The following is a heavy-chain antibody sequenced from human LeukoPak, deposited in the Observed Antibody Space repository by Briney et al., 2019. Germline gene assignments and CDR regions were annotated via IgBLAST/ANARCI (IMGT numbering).Heavy chain of an antibody. D-gene: IGHD6-13*01. Sequence: GGSLRLSCAASGFTFSSYGMHWVRQAPGKGLEWVAFIRYDGSNKYYADSVKGRFTISRDNSKNTLYLQMNSLRAEDTAVYYCAKDPYSSSWYGMTFLTYYYYYMDVWGKGTTVTISS. CDR1: GFTFSSYG. J-gene: IGHJ6*03. CDR3: AKDPYSSSWYGMTFLTYYYYYMDV. V-gene: IGHV3-30*02. CDR2: IRYDGSNK.